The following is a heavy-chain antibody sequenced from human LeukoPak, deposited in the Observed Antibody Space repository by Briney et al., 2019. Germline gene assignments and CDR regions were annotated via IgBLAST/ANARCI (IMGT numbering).Heavy chain of an antibody. CDR1: GFTFSSYA. CDR3: ARDEGGYSYGSPYY. V-gene: IGHV3-30-3*01. Sequence: PGRSLRLSCAASGFTFSSYAMHWVRQAPGKGLEWVAVISYDGSNKYYADSVKGRFTISRDNSKNTLYPQMNSLRAEDTAVYYCARDEGGYSYGSPYYWGQGTLVTVSS. J-gene: IGHJ4*02. CDR2: ISYDGSNK. D-gene: IGHD5-18*01.